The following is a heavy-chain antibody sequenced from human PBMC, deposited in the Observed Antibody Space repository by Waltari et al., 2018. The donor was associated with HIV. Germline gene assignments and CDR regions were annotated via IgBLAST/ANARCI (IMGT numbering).Heavy chain of an antibody. J-gene: IGHJ6*02. D-gene: IGHD3-22*01. CDR1: GFTFDDYA. V-gene: IGHV3-9*01. Sequence: EVQLVESGGGLVQPGRSLRLSCAASGFTFDDYAMHWVRQAPGKGLEWVSGISWNSGSIGYADSVKGRFTISRDNAKNSLYLQMNSLRAEDTALYYCAKDLYDSSPYGMDVWGQGTTVTVSS. CDR2: ISWNSGSI. CDR3: AKDLYDSSPYGMDV.